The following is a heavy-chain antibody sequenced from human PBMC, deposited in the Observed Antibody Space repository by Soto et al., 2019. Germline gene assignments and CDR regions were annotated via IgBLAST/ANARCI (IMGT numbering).Heavy chain of an antibody. J-gene: IGHJ6*02. CDR2: IYYSGST. CDR3: ARDVVRYLYGMDV. CDR1: GGSISSGDYY. V-gene: IGHV4-30-4*01. Sequence: QVQLQESGPGLVKPSQTLSLTCTVSGGSISSGDYYWSWIRQPPGKGLEWIGYIYYSGSTYYNPSLKSRVTISADTSKNQFSLRLSSVTAAATAVYYCARDVVRYLYGMDVWGQGTTVTVSS. D-gene: IGHD3-9*01.